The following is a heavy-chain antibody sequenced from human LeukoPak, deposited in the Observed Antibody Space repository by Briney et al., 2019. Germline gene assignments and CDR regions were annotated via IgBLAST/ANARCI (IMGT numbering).Heavy chain of an antibody. CDR2: IYYSGST. Sequence: SETLSLTCAVSGDSISSGSYYWSWIRQPPGKGLEWIGNIYYSGSTNYNSSLKSRVTISVDTSKNQFSLKLSSVTAADTAVYYCTRGSIAYYYMDVWGKGTTVTISS. CDR1: GDSISSGSYY. J-gene: IGHJ6*03. V-gene: IGHV4-61*01. D-gene: IGHD3-22*01. CDR3: TRGSIAYYYMDV.